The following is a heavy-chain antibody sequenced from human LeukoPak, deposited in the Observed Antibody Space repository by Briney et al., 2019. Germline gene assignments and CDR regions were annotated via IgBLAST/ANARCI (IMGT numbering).Heavy chain of an antibody. J-gene: IGHJ4*02. CDR2: IYHSGST. CDR1: GGSISSSNW. Sequence: SGTLSLTCAVSGGSISSSNWWSWVRQPPGKGLEWIGEIYHSGSTNYNPSLKSRVTISVDKSKNQFSLKLSSVTAADTAVYYCASGGARRYFGYYFDYWGQGTLVTVSS. CDR3: ASGGARRYFGYYFDY. D-gene: IGHD3-9*01. V-gene: IGHV4-4*02.